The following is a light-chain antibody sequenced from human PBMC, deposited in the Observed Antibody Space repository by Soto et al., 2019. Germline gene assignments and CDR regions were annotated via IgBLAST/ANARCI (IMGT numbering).Light chain of an antibody. V-gene: IGLV2-8*01. CDR2: DIT. J-gene: IGLJ2*01. CDR3: SSHAGSNSLMV. CDR1: SSDVGGYNY. Sequence: QSALTQPASVSGSPGQSITISCTGTSSDVGGYNYVSWYQQHPGKVPKLIIFDITQRPSGVPDRFSGSKSANTASLTVSGLQDEDEADYHCSSHAGSNSLMVFGGGTQLTVL.